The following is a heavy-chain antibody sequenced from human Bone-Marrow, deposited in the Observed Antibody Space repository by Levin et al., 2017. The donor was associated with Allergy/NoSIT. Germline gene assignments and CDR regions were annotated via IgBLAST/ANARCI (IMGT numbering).Heavy chain of an antibody. CDR1: GFSLSTSGVG. J-gene: IGHJ5*02. CDR2: IFWDDDK. CDR3: AHSSGSHLPTRRWLDP. V-gene: IGHV2-5*02. D-gene: IGHD1-26*01. Sequence: SGPTLVKPTQTLTLTCTFSGFSLSTSGVGVDWIRQSPGKALEWLALIFWDDDKRYSPSLKTRLTITKDISKNQVVLTMTNMDPLDTATYYCAHSSGSHLPTRRWLDPWGQGILVTVSS.